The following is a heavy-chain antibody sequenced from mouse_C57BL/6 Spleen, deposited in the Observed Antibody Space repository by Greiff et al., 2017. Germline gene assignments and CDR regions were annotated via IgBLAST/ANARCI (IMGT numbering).Heavy chain of an antibody. CDR2: ISGGGGNT. J-gene: IGHJ4*01. V-gene: IGHV5-9*01. CDR1: GFTFSSYT. Sequence: EVQLVESGGGLVKPGGSLKLSCAASGFTFSSYTMSWVRQTPEKRLEWVATISGGGGNTYCPDSVKGRFTISRDNAKNTLYLQMSSLRSEDTALYYCARLYYDYENYAMDYWGQGTSVTVSS. D-gene: IGHD2-4*01. CDR3: ARLYYDYENYAMDY.